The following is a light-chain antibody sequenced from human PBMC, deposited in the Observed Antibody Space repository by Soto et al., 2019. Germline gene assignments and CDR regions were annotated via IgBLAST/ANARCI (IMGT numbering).Light chain of an antibody. Sequence: EIVLTQSPGTLSLSPGERATLSCRASQSVDSKYLAWYQHKRGQAPRLLIYAASSRATGIPDRFSGSGSGTDFTLTISRVDPEDFALYYCHQSPRTFGQGTKVDIK. V-gene: IGKV3-20*01. J-gene: IGKJ1*01. CDR2: AAS. CDR3: HQSPRT. CDR1: QSVDSKY.